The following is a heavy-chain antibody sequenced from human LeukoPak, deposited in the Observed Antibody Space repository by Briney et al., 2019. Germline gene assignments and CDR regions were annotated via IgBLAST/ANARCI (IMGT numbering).Heavy chain of an antibody. V-gene: IGHV3-23*01. D-gene: IGHD6-13*01. CDR2: ISVSGNT. J-gene: IGHJ3*02. CDR1: GFTLSSYA. Sequence: PGGSLRLSCAASGFTLSSYAMSWVRQAPGKGLEWVSAISVSGNTYHADSVKGRFTISRDSSKNTLYLQMNRLRAEDAAVYYCARVTQQQLTDAFNIWGQGTMVTVSS. CDR3: ARVTQQQLTDAFNI.